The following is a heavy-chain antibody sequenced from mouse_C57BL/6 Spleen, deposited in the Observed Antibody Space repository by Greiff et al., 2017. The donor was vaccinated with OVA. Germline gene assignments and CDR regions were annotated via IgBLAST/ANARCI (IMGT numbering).Heavy chain of an antibody. CDR1: GYAFTNYL. D-gene: IGHD2-4*01. CDR3: ARSYDYHRGFAY. CDR2: INPGSGGT. Sequence: QVQLQQSGAELVRPGTSVKVSCKASGYAFTNYLIEWVKQRSGQGLEWIGVINPGSGGTNYNEKFKGKATLTADKSSSTAYMQLSSLTSEDSAVYFCARSYDYHRGFAYWGQGTLVTVSA. J-gene: IGHJ3*01. V-gene: IGHV1-54*01.